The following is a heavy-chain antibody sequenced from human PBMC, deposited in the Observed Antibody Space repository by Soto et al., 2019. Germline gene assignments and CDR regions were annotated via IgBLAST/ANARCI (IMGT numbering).Heavy chain of an antibody. CDR3: ARHWFGVHNDNWFDP. CDR2: IYYSGST. CDR1: GGSISSSSYY. J-gene: IGHJ5*02. D-gene: IGHD3-10*01. Sequence: SETLSLTCTVSGGSISSSSYYWGWIRQPPGKGLEWIGSIYYSGSTYYNPSLKSRVTISVDTSKNQFSLKLSSVTAADTAVYYCARHWFGVHNDNWFDPWGQGTLVTVSS. V-gene: IGHV4-39*01.